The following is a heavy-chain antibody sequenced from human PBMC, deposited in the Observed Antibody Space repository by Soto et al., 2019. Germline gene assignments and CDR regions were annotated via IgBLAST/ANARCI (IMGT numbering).Heavy chain of an antibody. Sequence: EVQLLESGGGLVQPGGSLRLSCAASGFTFSVFAMSWVRQAPGKGLELVSTISGRGENTYYADSVKGRFTISRDNSKNTRNLQMNRLRGEDQAVYYCAKDRGTGDYGVNAVDIWGQGTMVTVAS. D-gene: IGHD7-27*01. CDR3: AKDRGTGDYGVNAVDI. V-gene: IGHV3-23*01. J-gene: IGHJ3*02. CDR1: GFTFSVFA. CDR2: ISGRGENT.